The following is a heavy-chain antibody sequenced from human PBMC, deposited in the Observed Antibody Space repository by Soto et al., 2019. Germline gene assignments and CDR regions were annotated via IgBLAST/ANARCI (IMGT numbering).Heavy chain of an antibody. CDR2: IYYSGST. J-gene: IGHJ4*02. Sequence: SETLSLTCTVSGGSVTSGNYYWSWIRQPPGKGLEWIGHIYYSGSTNYNPSLKSRVTISVDASKNQFSLKLSSVTAADTAIYYCARGPVVTPFVDYWGQGTLVTVLL. CDR1: GGSVTSGNYY. CDR3: ARGPVVTPFVDY. D-gene: IGHD2-21*02. V-gene: IGHV4-61*01.